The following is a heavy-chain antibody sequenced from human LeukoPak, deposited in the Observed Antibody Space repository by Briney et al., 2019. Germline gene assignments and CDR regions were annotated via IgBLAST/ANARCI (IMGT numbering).Heavy chain of an antibody. D-gene: IGHD1-26*01. CDR2: ISSSSSYI. Sequence: GGSLRLSCAASGFTFSSYSMNWVRQAPGKGLEWVSSISSSSSYIYYADAVKGRFTISRDNAKNSLYLQMNSLRAEDTAVYYCARPVTNWRGGSYYFQHWGQGTLVTVSS. J-gene: IGHJ1*01. V-gene: IGHV3-21*01. CDR3: ARPVTNWRGGSYYFQH. CDR1: GFTFSSYS.